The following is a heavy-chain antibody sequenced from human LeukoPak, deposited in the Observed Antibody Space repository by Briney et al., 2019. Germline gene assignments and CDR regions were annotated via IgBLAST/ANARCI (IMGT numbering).Heavy chain of an antibody. J-gene: IGHJ5*02. D-gene: IGHD3-10*01. V-gene: IGHV4-30-2*01. CDR1: GGSISSGGYY. CDR3: ARDGGNYYGSGVDPLGWFDP. CDR2: IYHSGST. Sequence: KSSETLSLTCTVSGGSISSGGYYWSWIRQPPGKGLEWIGYIYHSGSTYYNPSLKSRVTISVDRSKNQFSLKLSSVTAADTAVYYCARDGGNYYGSGVDPLGWFDPWGQGTLVTVSS.